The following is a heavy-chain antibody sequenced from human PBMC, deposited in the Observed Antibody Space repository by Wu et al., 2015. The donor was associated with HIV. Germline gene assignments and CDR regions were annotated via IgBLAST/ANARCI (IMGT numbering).Heavy chain of an antibody. J-gene: IGHJ4*02. V-gene: IGHV1-46*01. CDR1: GYTFTGYY. Sequence: QVQLVQSGAEVKKPGASVKVSCQASGYTFTGYYIHWVRQAPGQGLEWMGIINPSGGSPSYAQNFRGRVIMTRDTSTSTVYLEVRTLISDDTAMYYCAREANSPRGDTYSLDYWGQGTLVTVSS. CDR3: AREANSPRGDTYSLDY. D-gene: IGHD3-10*01. CDR2: INPSGGSP.